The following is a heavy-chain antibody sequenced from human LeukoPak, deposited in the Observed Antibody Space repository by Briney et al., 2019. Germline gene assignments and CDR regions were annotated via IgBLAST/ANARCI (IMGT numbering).Heavy chain of an antibody. CDR3: ARLPAYCSTTGCSFDF. V-gene: IGHV4-39*01. D-gene: IGHD2-2*01. Sequence: SETLSLTCSVSGGSISSRTYYWGWIRQPPGKGLEWIGNIYYTGTTYYNPSLKSRVTISVDTSRNQLSLKLSSVTAAGTAVYYCARLPAYCSTTGCSFDFWGQGTLVTVSS. CDR1: GGSISSRTYY. J-gene: IGHJ4*02. CDR2: IYYTGTT.